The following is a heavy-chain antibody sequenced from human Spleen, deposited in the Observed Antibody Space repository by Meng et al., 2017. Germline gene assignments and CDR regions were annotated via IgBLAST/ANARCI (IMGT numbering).Heavy chain of an antibody. CDR3: AKPQGQATAGPYYFYPMNV. V-gene: IGHV3-23*01. CDR1: GFTFNNYD. Sequence: GESLKISCAASGFTFNNYDMTWVRQVAGKGLEWVSTISGSGHNTYYADSVKGRFTVSRDNAKNTLYLQVNSLGGEDSAVYYCAKPQGQATAGPYYFYPMNVWGQGTTVTVSS. J-gene: IGHJ6*02. CDR2: ISGSGHNT. D-gene: IGHD6-13*01.